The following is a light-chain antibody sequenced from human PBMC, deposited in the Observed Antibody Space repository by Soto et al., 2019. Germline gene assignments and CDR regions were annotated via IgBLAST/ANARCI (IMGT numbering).Light chain of an antibody. CDR3: QQYNNWPSLT. CDR1: QSVSSN. V-gene: IGKV3-15*01. Sequence: EIVMTQSPATLSVSPGERATLSCRASQSVSSNLVWYQQKPGQAPRLLIYGASTRATSIPATLSGSGSGTEFTLTTCSLQSEDVAMDYCQQYNNWPSLTCGGGTKVEIK. J-gene: IGKJ4*01. CDR2: GAS.